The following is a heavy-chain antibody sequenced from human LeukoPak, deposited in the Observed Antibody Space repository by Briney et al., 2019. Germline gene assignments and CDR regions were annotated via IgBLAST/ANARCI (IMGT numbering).Heavy chain of an antibody. CDR1: GCTFSRYA. CDR2: ISANGGRT. CDR3: AREDSSGYYPIEH. D-gene: IGHD3-22*01. V-gene: IGHV3-64*01. Sequence: PGGSLRLSCAASGCTFSRYAMHWVRQAPEKGLEYVSAISANGGRTYYANSVKGRFTISRDNSKSTLYLQMGDLRAEDMAVYYCAREDSSGYYPIEHWGQGILVTVSS. J-gene: IGHJ1*01.